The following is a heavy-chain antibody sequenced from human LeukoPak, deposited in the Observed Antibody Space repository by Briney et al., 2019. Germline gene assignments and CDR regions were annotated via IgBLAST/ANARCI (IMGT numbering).Heavy chain of an antibody. CDR2: MNPNSGNT. CDR3: ARVEFNGGYSHVY. D-gene: IGHD5-12*01. Sequence: GASVKVSCKASGYTFNGYDLNWVRQATGQGLEWMGWMNPNSGNTGYVQKFQDRVTMTRDTSINTAYMELSSLTSEDTAVYYCARVEFNGGYSHVYWGQGTLVTVSS. J-gene: IGHJ4*02. V-gene: IGHV1-8*01. CDR1: GYTFNGYD.